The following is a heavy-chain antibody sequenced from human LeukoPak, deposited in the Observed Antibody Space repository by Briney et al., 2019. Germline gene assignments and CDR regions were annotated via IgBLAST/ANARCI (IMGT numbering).Heavy chain of an antibody. J-gene: IGHJ4*02. V-gene: IGHV4-30-4*01. CDR2: IYYSGST. Sequence: SETLSLTCTVSGGSISSSSCYWSWIRQPPGKGLEWIGYIYYSGSTYYNPSLKSRVTISVDTSKNQFSLKLSSVTAADTAVYYCARAVDYGDYFDYWGQGTLVTVSS. CDR3: ARAVDYGDYFDY. CDR1: GGSISSSSCY. D-gene: IGHD4-17*01.